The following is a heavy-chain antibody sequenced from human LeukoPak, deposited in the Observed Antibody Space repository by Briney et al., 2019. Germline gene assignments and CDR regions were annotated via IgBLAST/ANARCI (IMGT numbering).Heavy chain of an antibody. CDR3: AREGPGFGGVPDY. J-gene: IGHJ4*02. V-gene: IGHV1-69*05. CDR1: GGTFSSYA. CDR2: IIPIFGTA. D-gene: IGHD3-16*01. Sequence: ASVKVSCKASGGTFSSYAISWVRQAPGQGLEWMGRIIPIFGTANYAQKFQGRVTITTDESTSTAYMELSSLRSEDTAVYYCAREGPGFGGVPDYWGQGTLVTVSS.